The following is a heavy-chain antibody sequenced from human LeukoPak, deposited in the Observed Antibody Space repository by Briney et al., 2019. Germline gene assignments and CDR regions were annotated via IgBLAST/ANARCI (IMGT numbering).Heavy chain of an antibody. CDR3: ARDLYCSSTSCYWFDP. J-gene: IGHJ5*02. D-gene: IGHD2-2*01. CDR1: GGSISSYY. Sequence: PSETLSLTCTVSGGSISSYYWSWIRQPPGKGLEWIGYIYYSGSTNYNPSLKSRVTISVDTSKNQFSLKLSSVTAADTAVYYCARDLYCSSTSCYWFDPWGQGTLVTVSS. CDR2: IYYSGST. V-gene: IGHV4-59*12.